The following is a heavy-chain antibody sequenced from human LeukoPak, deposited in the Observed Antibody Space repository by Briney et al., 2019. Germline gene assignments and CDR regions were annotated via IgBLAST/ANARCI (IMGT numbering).Heavy chain of an antibody. V-gene: IGHV1-8*01. Sequence: GASVRVSCKASGYTFTGYDINWVRQATGQGLEWMGWMNPNSGNTGYAQKFQGRVTMTRNTSISTAYMELSSLRSEDTAVYYCARAIRRWELLLYYFDYWGQGTLVTVSS. CDR2: MNPNSGNT. CDR1: GYTFTGYD. J-gene: IGHJ4*02. CDR3: ARAIRRWELLLYYFDY. D-gene: IGHD1-26*01.